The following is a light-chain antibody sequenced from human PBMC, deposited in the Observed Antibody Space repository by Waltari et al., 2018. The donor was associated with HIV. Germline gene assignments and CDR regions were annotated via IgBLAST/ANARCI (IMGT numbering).Light chain of an antibody. J-gene: IGLJ3*02. Sequence: QSALTQPPSASGSPGQSVTISCTGTSSDVGGSKYVSWYQQHPGKAPKLMIYEVNKRPSGVPVRFSGSKSANTASRTVSGLQADDEADYYCNSYAGSNNWVFGGGTKLTVL. CDR2: EVN. CDR3: NSYAGSNNWV. CDR1: SSDVGGSKY. V-gene: IGLV2-8*01.